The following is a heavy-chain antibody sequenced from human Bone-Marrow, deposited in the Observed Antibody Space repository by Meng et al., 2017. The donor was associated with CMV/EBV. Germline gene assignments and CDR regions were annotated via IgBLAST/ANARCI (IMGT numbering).Heavy chain of an antibody. D-gene: IGHD6-6*01. V-gene: IGHV1-2*02. J-gene: IGHJ6*02. CDR2: INPNSGGT. CDR3: ARGETYSSSSHYYYGMDV. Sequence: ASVKVSCKASGYTFTGYYMHWVRQAPGQGLEWMGWINPNSGGTNYAQKFQGRVTMTRDTSISTAYMELSRLRSDDTAVYYCARGETYSSSSHYYYGMDVWGQGTTVTVSS. CDR1: GYTFTGYY.